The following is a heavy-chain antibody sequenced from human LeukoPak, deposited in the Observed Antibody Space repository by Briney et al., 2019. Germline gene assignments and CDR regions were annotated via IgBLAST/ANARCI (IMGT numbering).Heavy chain of an antibody. CDR3: ARDLQCGGDCHYDAFDI. V-gene: IGHV3-21*01. Sequence: GGSLRLSCAASGFTFSSYSMNWVRQAPGKGLEWVSSISTSSSYIYYADSVKGRFTISRDNARNSLYLQMNSLRAEDTAVYYCARDLQCGGDCHYDAFDICGQRTMVTVSS. D-gene: IGHD2-21*02. CDR2: ISTSSSYI. J-gene: IGHJ3*02. CDR1: GFTFSSYS.